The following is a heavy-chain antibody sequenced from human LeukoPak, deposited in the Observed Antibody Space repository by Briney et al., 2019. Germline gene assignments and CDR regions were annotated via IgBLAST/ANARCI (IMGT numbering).Heavy chain of an antibody. Sequence: GGSLRLSCAASGFTFSSYGMHWVRQAPGKGLEWVAVIWYDGSNKYYADSVKGRFTISRDNSKNTLYLQMNSLRAEDTAVYYCAGDLYSSGWYGSYYYYYGMDVWGQGTTVTVSS. CDR1: GFTFSSYG. CDR2: IWYDGSNK. V-gene: IGHV3-30*19. CDR3: AGDLYSSGWYGSYYYYYGMDV. J-gene: IGHJ6*02. D-gene: IGHD6-19*01.